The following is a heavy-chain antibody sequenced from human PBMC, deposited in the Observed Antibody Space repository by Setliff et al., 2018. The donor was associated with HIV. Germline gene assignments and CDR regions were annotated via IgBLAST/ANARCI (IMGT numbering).Heavy chain of an antibody. CDR1: GGSISSSNW. J-gene: IGHJ6*03. CDR3: VRGYCSSTTCYDDYYYMDV. V-gene: IGHV4-4*02. Sequence: PSETLSLTCDVSGGSISSSNWWSWVRQPPGKGLEWIGEIYHSGSTYYNPSLKSRVTISLDKSKNQFSLKLSSVTAADTAVYYCVRGYCSSTTCYDDYYYMDVWGKGSTVTVSS. D-gene: IGHD2-2*01. CDR2: IYHSGST.